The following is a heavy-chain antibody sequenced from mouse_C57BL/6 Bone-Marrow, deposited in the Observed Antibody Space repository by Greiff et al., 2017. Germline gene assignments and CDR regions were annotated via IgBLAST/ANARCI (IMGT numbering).Heavy chain of an antibody. CDR3: ARGDTVVEYFDV. CDR2: INPSSGYT. J-gene: IGHJ1*03. V-gene: IGHV1-4*01. Sequence: QVQLKESGAELARPGASVKMSCKASGYTFTSYTMHWVKQRPGQGLEWIGYINPSSGYTKYNQKFKDKATLTADKSSSTAYMQLSSLTSEDSAVYYGARGDTVVEYFDVWGTGTTVTVSS. D-gene: IGHD1-1*01. CDR1: GYTFTSYT.